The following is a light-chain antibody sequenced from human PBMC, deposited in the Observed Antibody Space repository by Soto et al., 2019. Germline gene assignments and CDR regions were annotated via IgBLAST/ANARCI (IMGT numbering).Light chain of an antibody. J-gene: IGLJ1*01. CDR1: SSNIWGNS. CDR3: GSWDSSLSAYV. Sequence: QSVLTQPPSVSATPGHRVTISYSRSSSNIWGNSVSCYQRLAGTATKIVMYDDDKRPSGIPDRFSGSKSGTSDTLGITGLQTGDEADDYCGSWDSSLSAYVVGTGTKV. V-gene: IGLV1-51*01. CDR2: DDD.